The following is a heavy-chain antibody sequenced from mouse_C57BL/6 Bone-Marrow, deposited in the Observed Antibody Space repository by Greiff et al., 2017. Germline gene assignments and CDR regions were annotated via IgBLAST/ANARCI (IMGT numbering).Heavy chain of an antibody. CDR3: ARSGGWLLYYYAMDY. CDR2: IDPNSGGT. V-gene: IGHV1-72*01. CDR1: GYTFTSYW. D-gene: IGHD2-3*01. J-gene: IGHJ4*01. Sequence: VQLQQPGAELVKPGASVKLSCKASGYTFTSYWMHWVKQRPGRGLEWIGRIDPNSGGTKYNEKFKSKAPLTVDKPSSTAYMQLRSLTSEDSAFYYCARSGGWLLYYYAMDYWGQGTSVTVSS.